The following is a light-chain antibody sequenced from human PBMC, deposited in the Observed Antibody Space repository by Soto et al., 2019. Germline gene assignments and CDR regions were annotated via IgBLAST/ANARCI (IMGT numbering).Light chain of an antibody. V-gene: IGKV1-27*01. CDR1: QGIANY. CDR2: AAS. Sequence: DIQMTQSPSSLGASVGDRVTISCRASQGIANYLAWYQQKPGEVPKLLIFAASTLHSGVSARFTGSGSGTDFTLTSSSLQPEDVATYYCQKYNWPPFTFGPGTKVEIK. CDR3: QKYNWPPFT. J-gene: IGKJ3*01.